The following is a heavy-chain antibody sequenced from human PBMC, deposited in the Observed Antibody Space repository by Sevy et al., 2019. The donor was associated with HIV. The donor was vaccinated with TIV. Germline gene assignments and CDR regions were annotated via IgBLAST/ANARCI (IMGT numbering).Heavy chain of an antibody. CDR1: GYTFTSYG. V-gene: IGHV1-18*04. D-gene: IGHD6-13*01. CDR2: ISAYNGNT. Sequence: ASVTVSCKASGYTFTSYGISWVRQAPGQGLEWMGWISAYNGNTNYAQKLQGRVTMTTDTSTSTAYMELRSLRSDDTAVYYCASGERYSSSWYLYYWGQGTLVTVSS. CDR3: ASGERYSSSWYLYY. J-gene: IGHJ4*02.